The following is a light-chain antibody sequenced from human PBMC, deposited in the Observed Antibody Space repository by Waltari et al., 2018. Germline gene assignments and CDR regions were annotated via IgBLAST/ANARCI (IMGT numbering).Light chain of an antibody. CDR2: GVS. Sequence: QSALTQPASVSGSPGQSITISCTGTSSDVGGYNYVSWYQRHPCKAPKLMIYGVSNRPSGVANRFSRAMAGTTASQTISGLQAEDEAEYYCSSYTSSSTLGVYGGGTKLTVL. CDR1: SSDVGGYNY. V-gene: IGLV2-14*01. CDR3: SSYTSSSTLGV. J-gene: IGLJ2*01.